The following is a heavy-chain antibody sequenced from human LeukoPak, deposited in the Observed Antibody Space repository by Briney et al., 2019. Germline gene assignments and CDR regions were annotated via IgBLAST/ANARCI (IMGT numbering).Heavy chain of an antibody. Sequence: GASVKVSCKASGYTFTSYAMNWVRQAPGQGLEWMGGIIPIFGTANYAQKFQGRVTITADKSTSTAYMELSSLRSEDTAVYYCARERHEPYYDILTGYHDAFDIWGQGTMVTVSS. CDR1: GYTFTSYA. V-gene: IGHV1-69*06. CDR3: ARERHEPYYDILTGYHDAFDI. D-gene: IGHD3-9*01. CDR2: IIPIFGTA. J-gene: IGHJ3*02.